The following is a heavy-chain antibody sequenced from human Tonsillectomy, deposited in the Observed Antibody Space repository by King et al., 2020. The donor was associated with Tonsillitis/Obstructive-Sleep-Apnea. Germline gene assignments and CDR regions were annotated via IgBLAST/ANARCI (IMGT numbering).Heavy chain of an antibody. D-gene: IGHD3-3*01. CDR2: ISSSSIYT. V-gene: IGHV3-11*05. J-gene: IGHJ4*02. CDR1: GFTFSVYY. CDR3: ARGWSGYYGSYYFDY. Sequence: QLVQSGGGLVKPGGSLRLSCAASGFTFSVYYMSWIPQAPGKGREWGSYISSSSIYTKYADSVKGRFTISRDNAKNSLYRQMNSLRAEDTAVYYCARGWSGYYGSYYFDYWGQGTLVTVSS.